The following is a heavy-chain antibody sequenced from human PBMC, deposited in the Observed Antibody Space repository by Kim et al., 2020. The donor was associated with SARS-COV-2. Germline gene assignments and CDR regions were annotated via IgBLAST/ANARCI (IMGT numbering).Heavy chain of an antibody. CDR2: IYYSGST. J-gene: IGHJ4*02. Sequence: SETLSLTCTVSCGSISSSSYYWGWIRQPPGKGLEWIGSIYYSGSTYYNPSLKSRVTISVDTSKNQFSLKLSSVTAADTAVYYCARRLWFGEHPFDYWGQGTLVTVSS. CDR1: CGSISSSSYY. CDR3: ARRLWFGEHPFDY. V-gene: IGHV4-39*01. D-gene: IGHD3-10*01.